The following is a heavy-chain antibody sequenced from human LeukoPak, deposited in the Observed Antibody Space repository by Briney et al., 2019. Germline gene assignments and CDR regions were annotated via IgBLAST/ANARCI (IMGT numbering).Heavy chain of an antibody. V-gene: IGHV1-18*01. J-gene: IGHJ3*02. D-gene: IGHD1-26*01. CDR2: ISAYNGNT. CDR3: ARSNSGSYYPDAFDI. CDR1: GYTFTSYG. Sequence: ASVTVSCKASGYTFTSYGISWVRQAPGQGLEWMGWISAYNGNTNYAQKLQGRVTMTTDTSTSTAYMELRSLRSDDTAVYYCARSNSGSYYPDAFDIWGQGTMVTVSS.